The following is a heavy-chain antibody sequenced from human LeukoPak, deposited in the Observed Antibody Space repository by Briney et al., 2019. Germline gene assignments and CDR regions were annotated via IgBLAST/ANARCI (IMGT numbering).Heavy chain of an antibody. D-gene: IGHD3-22*01. CDR2: INPNSGGT. J-gene: IGHJ4*02. CDR1: GYTFTGYY. V-gene: IGHV1-2*02. Sequence: ASVKVSRKASGYTFTGYYMHWVRQAPGQGLEWMGWINPNSGGTNYAQKFQGRVTMTRDTSISTAYMELSRLRSDDTAVYYCARGSSYYYDISGSSPFDYWGQGTLVTVSS. CDR3: ARGSSYYYDISGSSPFDY.